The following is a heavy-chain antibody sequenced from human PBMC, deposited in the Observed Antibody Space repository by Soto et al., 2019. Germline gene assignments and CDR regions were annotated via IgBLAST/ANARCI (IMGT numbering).Heavy chain of an antibody. CDR1: GFTFSSYG. J-gene: IGHJ6*02. V-gene: IGHV3-30*18. Sequence: QVQLVESGGGVVQPGRSLRLSCAASGFTFSSYGMHWVRQAPGKGLEWVAVISYDGSNKYYADSVKGRFTISRDNSKNTLYLQMNSLRAEDTAVYYCAKDLGPSGYFDWLQHYYGMDVWGQGTTVTVSS. D-gene: IGHD3-9*01. CDR3: AKDLGPSGYFDWLQHYYGMDV. CDR2: ISYDGSNK.